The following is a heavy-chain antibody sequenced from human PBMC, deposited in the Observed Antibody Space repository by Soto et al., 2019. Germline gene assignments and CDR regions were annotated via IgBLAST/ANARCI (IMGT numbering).Heavy chain of an antibody. Sequence: EVQLAESGGGMVQPGGPRRLSCVASGFTFSSYDMHWVRQAPGRGLEYVSSISSNGGTTYYGNSVKGRYNISRDNSKNNLYLQMGSLSAEDMAVYYCVIRVSGNYDYWGQGTLVTVSS. CDR1: GFTFSSYD. D-gene: IGHD1-7*01. CDR3: VIRVSGNYDY. CDR2: ISSNGGTT. V-gene: IGHV3-64*01. J-gene: IGHJ4*02.